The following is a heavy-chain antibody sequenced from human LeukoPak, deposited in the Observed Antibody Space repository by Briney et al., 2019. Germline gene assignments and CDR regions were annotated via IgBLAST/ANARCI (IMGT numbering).Heavy chain of an antibody. CDR3: AREVASSSSVFCAFDI. CDR2: ISYDGSNK. D-gene: IGHD6-6*01. CDR1: GFTFSSYA. J-gene: IGHJ3*02. Sequence: PGGSLRLSCAASGFTFSSYAMHWVRQAPGKGLEWVALISYDGSNKYYADSLKGRFTISRDNSKNTLSLQMNSLRAEDTAVYYCAREVASSSSVFCAFDIWGQGTMVTVSS. V-gene: IGHV3-30*04.